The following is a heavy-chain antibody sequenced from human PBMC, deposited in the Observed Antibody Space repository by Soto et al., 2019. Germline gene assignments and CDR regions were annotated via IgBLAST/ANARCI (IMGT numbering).Heavy chain of an antibody. D-gene: IGHD2-2*01. CDR3: ARAVPRGGWFDP. CDR2: IYYSGST. CDR1: GGSVSSGSYY. V-gene: IGHV4-61*01. Sequence: PSETLSLICTVSGGSVSSGSYYWSWIRQPPGKGLEWIGYIYYSGSTNYNPSLKSRVTISVDTSKNQFSLKLSSVTAADTAVYYCARAVPRGGWFDPWGQGTLVTVSS. J-gene: IGHJ5*02.